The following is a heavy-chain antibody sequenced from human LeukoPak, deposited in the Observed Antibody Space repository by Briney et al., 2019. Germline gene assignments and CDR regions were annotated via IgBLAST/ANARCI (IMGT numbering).Heavy chain of an antibody. J-gene: IGHJ4*02. Sequence: GGSLRLSCAASGFTFSTFAMIWVRQPPGKGLEWVSSIFPSGGEIHYADSVRGRFTISRDNSKSTLSLQMNSLRAEDTAVYYCAKNSGYDLIDYWGQGTLVTVSS. D-gene: IGHD5-12*01. CDR1: GFTFSTFA. V-gene: IGHV3-23*01. CDR2: IFPSGGEI. CDR3: AKNSGYDLIDY.